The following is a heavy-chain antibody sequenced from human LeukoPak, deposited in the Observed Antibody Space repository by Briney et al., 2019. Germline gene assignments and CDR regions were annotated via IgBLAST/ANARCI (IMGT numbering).Heavy chain of an antibody. Sequence: GGSLRLSCAASGFTFSSYAMSWVRQAPGKGLGWVSAISGSGGSTYYADSVEGRFTISRDNSKSTLYLQMNSLRAEDTAVYYCAKTTPGIAAAGTRYYFDYWGQGTLVTVSS. V-gene: IGHV3-23*01. CDR3: AKTTPGIAAAGTRYYFDY. J-gene: IGHJ4*02. D-gene: IGHD6-13*01. CDR1: GFTFSSYA. CDR2: ISGSGGST.